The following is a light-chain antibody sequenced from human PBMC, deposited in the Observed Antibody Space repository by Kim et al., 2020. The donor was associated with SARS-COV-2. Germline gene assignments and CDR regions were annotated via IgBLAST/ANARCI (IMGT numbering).Light chain of an antibody. CDR3: NSRDSSGNHWV. Sequence: WGQKVRITCQGDRLRSYYASWYQQKPGQAPVLGIYGKNNRPSGIPDRFSGSSSGNTASLTITGAQAEDEADYYCNSRDSSGNHWVFGGGTQLTVL. CDR2: GKN. CDR1: RLRSYY. V-gene: IGLV3-19*01. J-gene: IGLJ3*02.